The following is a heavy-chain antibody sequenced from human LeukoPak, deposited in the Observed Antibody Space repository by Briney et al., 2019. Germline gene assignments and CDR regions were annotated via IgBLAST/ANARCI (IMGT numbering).Heavy chain of an antibody. J-gene: IGHJ4*02. CDR3: ARGSYNWNFPGDY. D-gene: IGHD1-7*01. V-gene: IGHV3-53*01. Sequence: GVSLRLSCAASGFTVSSNYMSRVRQAPGKRLEWVSVISDGGSTSYADSVKGRFTISRDTSKNTLYLQMNSLRAEDTAVYYCARGSYNWNFPGDYWGQGTLVTVSS. CDR1: GFTVSSNY. CDR2: ISDGGST.